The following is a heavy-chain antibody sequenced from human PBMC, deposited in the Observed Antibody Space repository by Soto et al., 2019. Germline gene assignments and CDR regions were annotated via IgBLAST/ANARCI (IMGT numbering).Heavy chain of an antibody. CDR3: ARVRCFNGLCHTADYGMDV. Sequence: GASVKVSCKASGDVFRSYGINWVRQAPGQGLEWMGGIIPISGTTNYAQKFQGRVAITADEPTDTVYMELSRLRSEDTAVYFCARVRCFNGLCHTADYGMDVWGQGTTVTVSS. CDR1: GDVFRSYG. CDR2: IIPISGTT. V-gene: IGHV1-69*13. J-gene: IGHJ6*02. D-gene: IGHD2-8*01.